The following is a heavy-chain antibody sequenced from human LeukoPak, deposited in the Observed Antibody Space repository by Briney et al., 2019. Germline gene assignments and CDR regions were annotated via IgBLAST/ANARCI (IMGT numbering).Heavy chain of an antibody. D-gene: IGHD3-22*01. Sequence: GTSLRLSCAASGFIFSSHGMHWVRQAPGKGLEWVAVMWYDGSKEYYVDSMKGRITISRDNSKNTLYLQMDNMRGEDTAVYYCARDGSDSSGYPDYWGQGTLVTVSS. V-gene: IGHV3-33*01. CDR3: ARDGSDSSGYPDY. CDR1: GFIFSSHG. J-gene: IGHJ4*02. CDR2: MWYDGSKE.